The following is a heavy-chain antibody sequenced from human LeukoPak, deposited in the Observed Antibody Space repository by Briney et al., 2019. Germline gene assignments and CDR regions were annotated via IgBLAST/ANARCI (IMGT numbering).Heavy chain of an antibody. Sequence: GGSLRLSCAASGFTFSSYGMHWVRQAPGKGLEWVAFIRYDGSNKYYADSVKGRFTISRDNSKNTLYLQMNSLRAEDTAVYYCARLVLLRSGSYSQLFDYWGQGTLVTVSS. D-gene: IGHD1-26*01. CDR3: ARLVLLRSGSYSQLFDY. CDR2: IRYDGSNK. J-gene: IGHJ4*02. CDR1: GFTFSSYG. V-gene: IGHV3-30*02.